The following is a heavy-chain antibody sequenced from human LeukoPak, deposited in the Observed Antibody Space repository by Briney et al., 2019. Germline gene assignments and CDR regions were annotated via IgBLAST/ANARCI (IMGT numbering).Heavy chain of an antibody. Sequence: GESLKISCKGSGYSFASYWIGWVRQMPGKGLEWMGIIYPGDSDTRYSPSFQDQVTISADKSISTAYLQWSSLKASDTAMYYCASPSAPRSGIYGMDVWGQGTTVTVSS. CDR2: IYPGDSDT. V-gene: IGHV5-51*01. J-gene: IGHJ6*02. CDR1: GYSFASYW. CDR3: ASPSAPRSGIYGMDV. D-gene: IGHD2-15*01.